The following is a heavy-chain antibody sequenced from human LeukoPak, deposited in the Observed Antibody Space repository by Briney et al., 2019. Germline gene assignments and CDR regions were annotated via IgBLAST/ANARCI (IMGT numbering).Heavy chain of an antibody. D-gene: IGHD3-22*01. V-gene: IGHV3-30*01. CDR2: ISYDGSNK. Sequence: GGSLRLSCAASGFTFSSYAMHWVRQAPGKGLEWVAVISYDGSNKYYADSVKGRFTISRDNSKNTLYLQMNSLRAEDTAVYYCAREGGDSNPFDPWGQGTLVTVSS. CDR3: AREGGDSNPFDP. CDR1: GFTFSSYA. J-gene: IGHJ5*02.